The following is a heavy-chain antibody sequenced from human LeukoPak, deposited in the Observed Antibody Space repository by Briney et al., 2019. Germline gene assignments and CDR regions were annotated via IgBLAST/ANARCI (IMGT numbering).Heavy chain of an antibody. J-gene: IGHJ4*02. CDR1: GFTFSSYA. V-gene: IGHV3-23*01. CDR2: ISGSGGST. Sequence: GGSLRLSCAASGFTFSSYAMSWVRQAPGKGLEGVSAISGSGGSTYYADSVKGRFTISRDNSKNTLYLQMNSLRAEDTAVYYCAKDRDSGYDLSAWGQGTLVTVSS. D-gene: IGHD5-12*01. CDR3: AKDRDSGYDLSA.